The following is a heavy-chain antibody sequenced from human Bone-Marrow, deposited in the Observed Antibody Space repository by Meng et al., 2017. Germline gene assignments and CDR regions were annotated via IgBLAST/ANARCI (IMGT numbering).Heavy chain of an antibody. Sequence: GESLKISCAASGFTFSSYSMNWVRQAPGKGLEWVSSISSSSSYIYYADSVKGRFTISRDNAKNSLYLQMNSLRAEDTAVYYCVREGTAMDIGGQGTMVTVSS. D-gene: IGHD5-18*01. CDR2: ISSSSSYI. V-gene: IGHV3-21*01. CDR3: VREGTAMDI. CDR1: GFTFSSYS. J-gene: IGHJ3*02.